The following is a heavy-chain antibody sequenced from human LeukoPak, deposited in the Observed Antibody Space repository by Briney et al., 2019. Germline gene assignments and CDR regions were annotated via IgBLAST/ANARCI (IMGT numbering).Heavy chain of an antibody. D-gene: IGHD3-22*01. J-gene: IGHJ4*02. CDR2: IYYSGST. CDR3: ARVQNYYDSSGYSPTHDY. Sequence: PSETLSLTCTVSGGSISSGGYYWSWIRQHPGKGLEWIGYIYYSGSTYYNPSLKSRVTISVDTSKNQFSLKLSSVTAADTAVYYCARVQNYYDSSGYSPTHDYWGQGTLVTVSS. V-gene: IGHV4-31*03. CDR1: GGSISSGGYY.